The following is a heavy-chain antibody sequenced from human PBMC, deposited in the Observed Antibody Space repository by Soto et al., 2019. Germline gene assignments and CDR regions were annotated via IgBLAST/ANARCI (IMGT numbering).Heavy chain of an antibody. J-gene: IGHJ6*03. Sequence: PSETLSLTCTVSGGSISSYYWSWIRQPPGKGLEWIGYIYYSGSTNYNPSLKSRVTISVDTSKNQFSLKLSSVTAADTAVFYCARDYRMTTVTDNYYYYYMDVWGKGTTVT. CDR1: GGSISSYY. CDR3: ARDYRMTTVTDNYYYYYMDV. V-gene: IGHV4-59*01. CDR2: IYYSGST. D-gene: IGHD4-17*01.